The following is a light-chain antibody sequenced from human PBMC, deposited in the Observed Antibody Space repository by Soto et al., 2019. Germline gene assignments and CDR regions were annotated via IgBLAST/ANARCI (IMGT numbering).Light chain of an antibody. Sequence: EIVLTQSPGTLSLSPGERATLSCRASQSVSSSYLAWYQQKPGQAPRLLIYGASSRATGIPDRFSVSGSVTDFTLTISRLEPEDFAVYYCQQYGSSPLTFGGGTKVEIK. CDR3: QQYGSSPLT. J-gene: IGKJ4*01. CDR1: QSVSSSY. V-gene: IGKV3-20*01. CDR2: GAS.